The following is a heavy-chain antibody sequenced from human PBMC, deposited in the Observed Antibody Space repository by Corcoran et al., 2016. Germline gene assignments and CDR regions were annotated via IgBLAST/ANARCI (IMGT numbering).Heavy chain of an antibody. CDR2: ISAYNGKA. Sequence: QVQLVQSGAEVKRPGASVKVSCKASGYTFTSFGISWVRQAPGQGLEWMGWISAYNGKAKYAQTVQVRVAMTTDISTSTAYMELRSLISDDTAVYYCVRDLGAEPGIFFDYWGQGTPVTVSA. J-gene: IGHJ4*02. CDR1: GYTFTSFG. CDR3: VRDLGAEPGIFFDY. V-gene: IGHV1-18*01. D-gene: IGHD6-13*01.